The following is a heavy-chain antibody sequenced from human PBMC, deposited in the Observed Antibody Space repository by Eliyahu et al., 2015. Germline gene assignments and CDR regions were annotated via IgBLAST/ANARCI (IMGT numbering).Heavy chain of an antibody. V-gene: IGHV3-33*01. CDR1: GFTFGHHG. D-gene: IGHD4-11*01. Sequence: QVWLVESGGGVVQPGRSLRLSCAASGFTFGHHGMHWVRQAPGKGLEWVANIWFDGRLPTYGDSVQGRFTISRDNSENTLYLQMNNLRAEDTAVYYCARDDHDSIYFDYWGQGTLVTVSS. CDR3: ARDDHDSIYFDY. J-gene: IGHJ4*02. CDR2: IWFDGRLP.